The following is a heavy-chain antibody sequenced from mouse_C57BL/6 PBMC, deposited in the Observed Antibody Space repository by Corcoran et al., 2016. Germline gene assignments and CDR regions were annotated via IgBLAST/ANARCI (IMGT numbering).Heavy chain of an antibody. Sequence: QVQLKQSGAELVRPGASVKLSCKASGYTFTDYYINWVKQRPGQGLEWIARIYPGSGNTYYNEKFKGKATLTAEKSSSTAYMQLSSLTSEDSAVYFCARERWSWFAYWGQGTLVTVSA. CDR2: IYPGSGNT. V-gene: IGHV1-76*01. CDR1: GYTFTDYY. D-gene: IGHD2-3*01. CDR3: ARERWSWFAY. J-gene: IGHJ3*01.